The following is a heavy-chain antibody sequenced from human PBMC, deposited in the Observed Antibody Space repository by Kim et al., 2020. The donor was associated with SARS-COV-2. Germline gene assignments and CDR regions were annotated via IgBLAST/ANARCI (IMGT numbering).Heavy chain of an antibody. Sequence: ASVKVSCKASGYTFTGYYMHWVRQAPGQGLEWMGWINPNSGGTNYAQKFQGRVTMTRDTSISTAYMELSRLRSDDTAVYYCARDGSGSSGWVHYYYYMDVWGKGTTVTVSS. D-gene: IGHD6-19*01. CDR1: GYTFTGYY. CDR3: ARDGSGSSGWVHYYYYMDV. CDR2: INPNSGGT. J-gene: IGHJ6*03. V-gene: IGHV1-2*02.